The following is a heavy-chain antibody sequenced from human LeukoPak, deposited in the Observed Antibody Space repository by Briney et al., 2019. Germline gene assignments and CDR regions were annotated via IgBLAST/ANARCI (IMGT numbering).Heavy chain of an antibody. CDR1: GYTFTSYY. CDR3: ARDYSKGAAAATRYYYYYGMDV. V-gene: IGHV1-46*01. CDR2: INPSGGST. J-gene: IGHJ6*04. Sequence: ASVKVSCKASGYTFTSYYMHWERQAPGQGLEWMGIINPSGGSTSYAQKFQGRVTMTRDTSTSTVYMELSSLRSEDTAVYYCARDYSKGAAAATRYYYYYGMDVWGKGTTVTVSS. D-gene: IGHD6-13*01.